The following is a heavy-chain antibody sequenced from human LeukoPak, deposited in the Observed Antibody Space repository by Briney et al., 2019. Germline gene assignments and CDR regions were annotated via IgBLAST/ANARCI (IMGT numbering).Heavy chain of an antibody. Sequence: ASVKVSCKASGYTFTSYDINWVRLATGQGLEWMGWMNPNSGNTGYAQKFQGRVTMTRNTSISTAYMELGSLRSEDTAVYYCARASASYDQFDYWGQGTLVTVSS. J-gene: IGHJ4*02. D-gene: IGHD5-12*01. CDR3: ARASASYDQFDY. V-gene: IGHV1-8*01. CDR1: GYTFTSYD. CDR2: MNPNSGNT.